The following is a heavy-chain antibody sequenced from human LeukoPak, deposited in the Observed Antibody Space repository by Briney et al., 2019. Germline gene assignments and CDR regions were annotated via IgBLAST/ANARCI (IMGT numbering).Heavy chain of an antibody. CDR2: ISYDGSNK. D-gene: IGHD6-19*01. CDR1: GFTFSSYA. J-gene: IGHJ4*02. CDR3: ARDSYREGQWLVPDY. V-gene: IGHV3-30-3*01. Sequence: GGSLRLSCAASGFTFSSYAMHWVRQAPGKGLEWVAVISYDGSNKYYADSVKGRFTISRDNSKNTLYLQMNSLRAEDTAVYYCARDSYREGQWLVPDYWGQGTLVTVSS.